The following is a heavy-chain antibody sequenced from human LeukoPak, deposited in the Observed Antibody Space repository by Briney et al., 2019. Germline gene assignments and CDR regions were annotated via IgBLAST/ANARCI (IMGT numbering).Heavy chain of an antibody. J-gene: IGHJ4*02. V-gene: IGHV3-30*03. CDR3: ASKWYCGGDCYYQIDY. D-gene: IGHD2-21*02. CDR1: GFIFSSYV. CDR2: ISSDASNK. Sequence: GGSLRLSCAASGFIFSSYVMHWVRQAPGKGLEWVALISSDASNKYYADSVRCRFTISRDNSKNTLYLQMNSLRTEDTAVYYCASKWYCGGDCYYQIDYWGQGNLVTVSS.